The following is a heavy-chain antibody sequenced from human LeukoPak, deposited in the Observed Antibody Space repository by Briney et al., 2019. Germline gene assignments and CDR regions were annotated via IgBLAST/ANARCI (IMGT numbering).Heavy chain of an antibody. D-gene: IGHD2-15*01. Sequence: QPGGSLRLSCAASGFTFSSYAMSWVRQAPGKGLEWVSAISGSGGSTYYADSVKGRFTISRDNSKNTLYLQMNSLRAEDTAVYYCAKELGYCSGGSCPFDYWGQGTLVTVSS. CDR3: AKELGYCSGGSCPFDY. CDR1: GFTFSSYA. CDR2: ISGSGGST. J-gene: IGHJ4*02. V-gene: IGHV3-23*01.